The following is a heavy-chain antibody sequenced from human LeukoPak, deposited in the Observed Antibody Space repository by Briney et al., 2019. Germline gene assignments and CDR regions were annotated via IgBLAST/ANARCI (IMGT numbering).Heavy chain of an antibody. V-gene: IGHV1-8*01. J-gene: IGHJ3*02. CDR2: INPNSGDT. D-gene: IGHD3-22*01. CDR3: ARDQGHYYDSSARAFDI. Sequence: AASVKVSCKASGYAFTSYDINWVRQATGQGLEWMGWINPNSGDTNYAQKFQGRVTMTRDTSISTAYMELSSLRSEDTAVYYCARDQGHYYDSSARAFDIWGQGRMVTVSS. CDR1: GYAFTSYD.